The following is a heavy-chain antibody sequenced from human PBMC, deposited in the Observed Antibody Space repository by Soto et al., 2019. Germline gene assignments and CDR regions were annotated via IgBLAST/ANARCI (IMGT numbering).Heavy chain of an antibody. J-gene: IGHJ5*02. CDR3: ARSMVRGVINWFDP. CDR2: IIPIFGTA. Sequence: SVKVSCKASGGTFSSYAISWVRQAPGQGLEWMGGIIPIFGTANYAQKFQGRVTITADESTSTAYMELSSLRSEDTAVYYCARSMVRGVINWFDPWGQGTLVTVS. D-gene: IGHD3-10*01. CDR1: GGTFSSYA. V-gene: IGHV1-69*13.